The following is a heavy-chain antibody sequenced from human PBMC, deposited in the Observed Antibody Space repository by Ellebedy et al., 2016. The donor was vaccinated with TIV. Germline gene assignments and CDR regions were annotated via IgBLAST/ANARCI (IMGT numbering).Heavy chain of an antibody. CDR2: ISAGGSST. Sequence: GGSLRLSCAASGFTFGSFAMHWVRQAPGKGLEWLSVISAGGSSTYHADSVRGRFTITRDNSKNTLYLQINRLRPEDTAVYYCAGGISVAGTSLGFWGQGTLVTVSS. CDR1: GFTFGSFA. V-gene: IGHV3-23*01. J-gene: IGHJ4*02. CDR3: AGGISVAGTSLGF. D-gene: IGHD6-19*01.